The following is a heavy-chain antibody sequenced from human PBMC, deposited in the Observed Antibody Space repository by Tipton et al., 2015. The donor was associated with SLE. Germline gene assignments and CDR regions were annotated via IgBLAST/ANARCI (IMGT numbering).Heavy chain of an antibody. Sequence: TLSLTCAVSGDSISRSYWSWIRQPPGKGLEWIGYIYDSGNTKYNPSLESRVTISVDPSKNQFSLKLSSVTAADTAVYYCATVNCSLGGCILDSWGRGTLVTVPS. V-gene: IGHV4-59*01. CDR3: ATVNCSLGGCILDS. D-gene: IGHD2-15*01. J-gene: IGHJ4*02. CDR2: IYDSGNT. CDR1: GDSISRSY.